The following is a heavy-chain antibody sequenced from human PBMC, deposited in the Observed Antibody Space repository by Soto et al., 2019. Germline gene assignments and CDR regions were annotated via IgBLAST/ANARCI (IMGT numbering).Heavy chain of an antibody. CDR2: ISGSGNST. CDR3: AKAPGTGGGYYGMDV. V-gene: IGHV3-23*01. J-gene: IGHJ6*02. D-gene: IGHD2-8*02. Sequence: EVQLLESGGGLVQPGGSLRISCAASGFTFSNYAMSWVRQAPGRGLEWVSAISGSGNSTYYAESVKGRFTISRDNSKNTLYLQMNSLRAEDTAVYYCAKAPGTGGGYYGMDVWGQGTTVTVSS. CDR1: GFTFSNYA.